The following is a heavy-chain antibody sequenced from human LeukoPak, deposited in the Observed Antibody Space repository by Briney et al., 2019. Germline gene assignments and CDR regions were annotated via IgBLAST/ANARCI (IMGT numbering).Heavy chain of an antibody. CDR3: VKHSGDFYGNSDY. CDR2: LTRSGADT. Sequence: GGSLRLSCVASGFTFRSYAVSWFRQAPGKGLERVSTLTRSGADTYYADSVRGRFTISKDSSKNTLQMNSLSAEDTAIYYCVKHSGDFYGNSDYWGQGILVTVSS. J-gene: IGHJ4*02. D-gene: IGHD1-1*01. CDR1: GFTFRSYA. V-gene: IGHV3-23*01.